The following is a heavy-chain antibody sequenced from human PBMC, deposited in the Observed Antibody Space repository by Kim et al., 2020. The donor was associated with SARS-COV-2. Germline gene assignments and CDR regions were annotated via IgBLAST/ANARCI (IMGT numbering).Heavy chain of an antibody. J-gene: IGHJ5*02. D-gene: IGHD2-2*01. CDR2: INPNSGGT. CDR1: GYTFTGYY. Sequence: ASVKVSCKASGYTFTGYYMHWVRQAPGQGLKWMGRINPNSGGTNYAQKFQGRVTMTRDTSISTAYMELSRLRSDDTAVYYCARDQIVVVPAAPNWFDPWGQGTLVTVSS. V-gene: IGHV1-2*06. CDR3: ARDQIVVVPAAPNWFDP.